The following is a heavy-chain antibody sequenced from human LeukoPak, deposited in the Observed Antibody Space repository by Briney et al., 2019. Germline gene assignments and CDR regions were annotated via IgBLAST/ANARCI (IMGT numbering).Heavy chain of an antibody. J-gene: IGHJ4*02. Sequence: ASVKVSCKASGYTFTTYSINWVRQAPGQGLEWMGIINPSGGSTTYAQKFQGRVTMTRDTSTSTVHMELSSLRSEDTAVYYCARDRPHLNTIMITGIDYWGQGTLVTVSS. CDR1: GYTFTTYS. D-gene: IGHD3-16*01. CDR2: INPSGGST. CDR3: ARDRPHLNTIMITGIDY. V-gene: IGHV1-46*01.